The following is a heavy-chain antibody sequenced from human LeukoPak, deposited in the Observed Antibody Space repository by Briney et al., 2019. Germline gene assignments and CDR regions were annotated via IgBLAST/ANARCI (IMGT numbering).Heavy chain of an antibody. D-gene: IGHD3-22*01. CDR1: GFTFSSYS. CDR3: ARESSGYYCFDY. J-gene: IGHJ4*02. Sequence: GGSLRLSCAASGFTFSSYSMTWVRQAPGKGLEWVSSISSSSSYIYYADSVKGRFTISRDNAKNSLYPQMNSLRAEDTAVYYCARESSGYYCFDYWGQGTLVTVSS. CDR2: ISSSSSYI. V-gene: IGHV3-21*01.